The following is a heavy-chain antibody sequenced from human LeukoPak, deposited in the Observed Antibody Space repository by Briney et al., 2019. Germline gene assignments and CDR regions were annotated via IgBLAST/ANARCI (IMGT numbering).Heavy chain of an antibody. D-gene: IGHD6-13*01. CDR1: GPSVSSGSYY. Sequence: SETLSLTCPVSGPSVSSGSYYWSWIRQPPGKGLEWNGNIYYRESTNYSPSLKSRVTITVDTSKNQLSLKLSSVTAADTAVYYCARGRRQQLAGDYWGQGTLVTASS. V-gene: IGHV4-61*01. J-gene: IGHJ4*02. CDR3: ARGRRQQLAGDY. CDR2: IYYREST.